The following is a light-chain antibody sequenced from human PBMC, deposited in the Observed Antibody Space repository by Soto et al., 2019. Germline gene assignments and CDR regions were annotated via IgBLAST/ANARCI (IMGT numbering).Light chain of an antibody. J-gene: IGKJ4*01. Sequence: QFTQSPSSLSASVGDRVTITCRASQGISSYLAWYQQKPRKAPKPLIYAASTLQSGVPSRLRGSGSGTDFTLTISRLQPEDFATYYCQRLNSYPLTFGGATK. CDR2: AAS. CDR1: QGISSY. CDR3: QRLNSYPLT. V-gene: IGKV1-9*01.